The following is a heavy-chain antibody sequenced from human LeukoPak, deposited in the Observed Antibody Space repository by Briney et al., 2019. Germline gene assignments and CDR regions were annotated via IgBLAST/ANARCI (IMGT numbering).Heavy chain of an antibody. Sequence: SETLSLTCTVSGGSISSYYWSWIRQPPGKGLEGIGYIYYSGSTNYNPSLKSRVTMSVDTSKNQFSLKLSPVTAADTAVYYCARDLNGDYFDYWGQGTLVTVSS. V-gene: IGHV4-59*12. CDR3: ARDLNGDYFDY. CDR2: IYYSGST. D-gene: IGHD4-17*01. J-gene: IGHJ4*02. CDR1: GGSISSYY.